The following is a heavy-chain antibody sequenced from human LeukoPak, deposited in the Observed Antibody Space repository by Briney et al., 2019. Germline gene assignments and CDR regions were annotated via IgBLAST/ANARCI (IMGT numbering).Heavy chain of an antibody. CDR1: GFTFSSYS. CDR3: AKDIGRYYDSSGYSYFDY. V-gene: IGHV3-21*04. J-gene: IGHJ4*02. Sequence: GGSLRLSCAASGFTFSSYSMNWVRQAPGKGLEWVSSISSSSSYIYSADSVKGRFTISRDNAKNSLYLQMNSLRAEDTALYYCAKDIGRYYDSSGYSYFDYWGQGTLVTVSS. CDR2: ISSSSSYI. D-gene: IGHD3-22*01.